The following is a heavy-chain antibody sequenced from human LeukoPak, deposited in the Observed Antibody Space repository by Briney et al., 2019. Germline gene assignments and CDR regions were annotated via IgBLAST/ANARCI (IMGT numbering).Heavy chain of an antibody. J-gene: IGHJ3*02. CDR2: IYYSGST. D-gene: IGHD6-13*01. CDR1: GGSISSSSYY. CDR3: ARHRIAPADDAFDI. Sequence: KSSETLSLTCTVSGGSISSSSYYWGWIRQPPGKGLEWIGSIYYSGSTYYNPSLKSRVAISVDTSKTLFSLKLSSVTAADTAVYYCARHRIAPADDAFDIWGRGTMVTVSS. V-gene: IGHV4-39*01.